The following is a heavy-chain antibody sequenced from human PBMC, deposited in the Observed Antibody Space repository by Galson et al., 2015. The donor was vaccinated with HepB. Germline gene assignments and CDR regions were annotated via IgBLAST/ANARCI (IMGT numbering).Heavy chain of an antibody. CDR1: GYTFTSYG. CDR3: ARDRGAAAGRGRYYYYYMDV. Sequence: SVKVSCKASGYTFTSYGISWVRQAPGQGLEWMGWISAYNGNTNYAQKLQGRVTMTTDTSTSTAYMELRSLRSDDTAVYYCARDRGAAAGRGRYYYYYMDVWGKGTTVTVFS. CDR2: ISAYNGNT. D-gene: IGHD6-13*01. V-gene: IGHV1-18*01. J-gene: IGHJ6*03.